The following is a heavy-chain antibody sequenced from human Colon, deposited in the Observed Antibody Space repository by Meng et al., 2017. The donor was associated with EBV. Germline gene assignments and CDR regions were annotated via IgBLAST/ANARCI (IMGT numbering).Heavy chain of an antibody. J-gene: IGHJ4*02. CDR1: GGRVASPGAA. CDR2: TYYRYKWHN. V-gene: IGHV6-1*01. CDR3: ARDYGTSRPFEY. Sequence: QLPPQQSGAGLVKPSQTLAHTCAVSGGRVASPGAAWNWIRQSPSGGLEWLGRTYYRYKWHNDYAVSVKGRIAINPDTSKNQFFLQLNSVTPEDTAVYYCARDYGTSRPFEYWGQGILVTVSS. D-gene: IGHD1/OR15-1a*01.